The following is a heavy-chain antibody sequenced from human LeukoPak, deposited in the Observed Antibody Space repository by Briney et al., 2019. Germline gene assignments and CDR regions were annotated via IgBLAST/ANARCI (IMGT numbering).Heavy chain of an antibody. Sequence: GGSLRLSCAASGFTFSSDWMHWVRQAPGKGLEWVAYIREDGSHENYVDSVKGRFTISRDNAKNSLSLQLNSLRAEDTAVYFCARGGTWGSFDYWGQGTLVTVSS. V-gene: IGHV3-7*01. CDR1: GFTFSSDW. CDR3: ARGGTWGSFDY. CDR2: IREDGSHE. J-gene: IGHJ4*02. D-gene: IGHD3-16*01.